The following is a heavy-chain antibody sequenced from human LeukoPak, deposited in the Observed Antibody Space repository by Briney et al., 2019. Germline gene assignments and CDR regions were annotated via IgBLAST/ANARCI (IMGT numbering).Heavy chain of an antibody. J-gene: IGHJ4*02. CDR1: GGSISSYY. Sequence: SETLSLTCTVSGGSISSYYWSWIRQPPGKGLEWIGYIYYSGSTNYNPSLKSRVTISVDTSKNQFSLKLSPVAAADTAVYYWARAYEYVWGSYRPPWPYYFDYWGQGTLVTVSS. D-gene: IGHD3-16*02. V-gene: IGHV4-59*01. CDR2: IYYSGST. CDR3: ARAYEYVWGSYRPPWPYYFDY.